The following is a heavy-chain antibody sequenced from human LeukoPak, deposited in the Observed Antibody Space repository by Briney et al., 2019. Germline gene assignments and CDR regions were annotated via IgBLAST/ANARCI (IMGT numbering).Heavy chain of an antibody. D-gene: IGHD3-22*01. CDR3: ARAYLVDSSGYYPLDY. CDR1: GYTFTGYY. V-gene: IGHV1-69*04. CDR2: IIPILGIA. Sequence: SVKVSCKASGYTFTGYYMHWVRQAPGQGLEWMGRIIPILGIANYAQKFQGRVTITADKSTSTAYMELSSLRSEDTAVYYCARAYLVDSSGYYPLDYWGQGTLVTVSS. J-gene: IGHJ4*02.